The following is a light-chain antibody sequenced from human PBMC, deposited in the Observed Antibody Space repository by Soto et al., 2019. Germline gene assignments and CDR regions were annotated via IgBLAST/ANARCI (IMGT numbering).Light chain of an antibody. J-gene: IGKJ3*01. CDR3: QQYGSSPFT. Sequence: EIVLTQSPGTLSLSPGERATLSCRASQSVSSSYLAWYQQKPGQAPRLLIYGASSRATGIPDRFSGSGSGTDFTLTISRLEPEALAVYYCQQYGSSPFTFGPGTKVDIK. V-gene: IGKV3-20*01. CDR2: GAS. CDR1: QSVSSSY.